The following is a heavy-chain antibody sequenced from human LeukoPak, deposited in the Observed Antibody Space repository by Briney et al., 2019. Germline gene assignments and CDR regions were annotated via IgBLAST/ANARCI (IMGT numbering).Heavy chain of an antibody. CDR3: ARETGYFDWLLSTHLDY. J-gene: IGHJ4*02. D-gene: IGHD3-9*01. V-gene: IGHV3-7*01. CDR2: IKQDGSEK. Sequence: GGSLRLSCAASGFTFSSYWMSWVRQAPGKGLEWVANIKQDGSEKYYVGSVKGRFTISRDNAKNSLYLQMNSLRAEDTAVYYCARETGYFDWLLSTHLDYWGQGTLVTVSS. CDR1: GFTFSSYW.